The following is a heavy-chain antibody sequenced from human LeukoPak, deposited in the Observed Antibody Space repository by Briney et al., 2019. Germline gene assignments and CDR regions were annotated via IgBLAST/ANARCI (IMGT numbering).Heavy chain of an antibody. V-gene: IGHV1-69*13. J-gene: IGHJ6*02. CDR1: GGTFSSYA. CDR2: IIPIFGTA. CDR3: ASGVQDIVATVNYYYGMDV. Sequence: SVTVSCTASGGTFSSYAISWVRQAPGQGLEWMGGIIPIFGTANYAQKFQGRVTITADESTSTAYMELSSLRSEDTAVYYCASGVQDIVATVNYYYGMDVWGQGTTVTVSS. D-gene: IGHD5-12*01.